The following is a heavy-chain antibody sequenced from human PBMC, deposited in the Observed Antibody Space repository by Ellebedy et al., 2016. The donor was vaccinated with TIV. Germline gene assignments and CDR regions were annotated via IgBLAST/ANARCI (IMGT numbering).Heavy chain of an antibody. Sequence: AALVKVSCKASGGTFSSYAVSWVRQAPGQGLEWMGRSIPILDIANYAQKFQGRVTITADKSTTTAYMELSSLRSEDTAVYFCARGISGWGNYYPNWFDPWGQGTLVTVSS. D-gene: IGHD3-10*01. CDR3: ARGISGWGNYYPNWFDP. CDR1: GGTFSSYA. J-gene: IGHJ5*02. V-gene: IGHV1-69*04. CDR2: SIPILDIA.